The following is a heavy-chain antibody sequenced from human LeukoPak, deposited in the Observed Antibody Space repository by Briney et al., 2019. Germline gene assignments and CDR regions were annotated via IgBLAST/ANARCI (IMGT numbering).Heavy chain of an antibody. D-gene: IGHD6-25*01. CDR3: ARAGLIAAAGYVFDY. Sequence: GGSLRLSCAASGFTFSSYEMHWDRQAPGKGLEWVSYISSSGSTIYYADSVKGRFTVSRDNAKNSLFLQMNSLRAEDTAVYYCARAGLIAAAGYVFDYWGQGTLATVSS. J-gene: IGHJ4*02. CDR2: ISSSGSTI. CDR1: GFTFSSYE. V-gene: IGHV3-48*03.